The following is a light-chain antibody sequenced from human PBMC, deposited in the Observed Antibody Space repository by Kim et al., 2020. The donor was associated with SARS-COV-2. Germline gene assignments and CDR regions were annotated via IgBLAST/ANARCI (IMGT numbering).Light chain of an antibody. CDR2: AAS. Sequence: DIQMTQSPSSLSASVGDRVTITCRASQSISNYLNWYQQKPGTAPKRLIYAASSLQSGVPSRFSGSGSGTDFTLTISRLHPEDFATYCCQQPNTAPLTFGQGTKVDIK. V-gene: IGKV1-39*01. J-gene: IGKJ1*01. CDR1: QSISNY. CDR3: QQPNTAPLT.